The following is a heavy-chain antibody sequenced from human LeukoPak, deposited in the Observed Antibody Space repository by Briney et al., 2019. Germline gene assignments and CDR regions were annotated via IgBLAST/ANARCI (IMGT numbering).Heavy chain of an antibody. V-gene: IGHV4-31*03. D-gene: IGHD3-22*01. J-gene: IGHJ4*02. Sequence: NPSETLSLTCTVSGGSISSSSYYWSWIRQHPGKGLEWIGYIYYSGSTYYNPSLKSRVTISVDTSKNQFSLKLSSVTAADTAVYYCARLLKWFPVWGQGTLVTVSS. CDR3: ARLLKWFPV. CDR2: IYYSGST. CDR1: GGSISSSSYY.